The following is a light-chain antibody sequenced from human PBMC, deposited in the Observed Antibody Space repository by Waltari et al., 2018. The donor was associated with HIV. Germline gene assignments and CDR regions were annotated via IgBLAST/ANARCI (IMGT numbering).Light chain of an antibody. CDR2: EVY. J-gene: IGLJ3*02. CDR1: ASDMTTFNF. V-gene: IGLV2-14*01. Sequence: SVSGSPGQSITISCTGPASDMTTFNFVSWYQQSPGRAPKLIIFEVYFRPSGVSDRFSGSKSGDTASLTISALRAEDEGDYFCSSYSTRGFVLFGGGTKVTVL. CDR3: SSYSTRGFVL.